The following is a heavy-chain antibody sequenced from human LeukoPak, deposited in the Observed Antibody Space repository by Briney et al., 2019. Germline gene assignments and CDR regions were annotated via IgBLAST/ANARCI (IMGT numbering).Heavy chain of an antibody. Sequence: PSETLSLTCTVSGYSISSGYYWSWIRQPAGKGLEWIGRIYTSGSTDYNPSLKSRVTMSVDTSKNQFSLKLSSVTAADTAVYYCARGPPPDFDYWGQGTLVTVST. J-gene: IGHJ4*02. CDR3: ARGPPPDFDY. CDR1: GYSISSGYY. CDR2: IYTSGST. V-gene: IGHV4-4*07.